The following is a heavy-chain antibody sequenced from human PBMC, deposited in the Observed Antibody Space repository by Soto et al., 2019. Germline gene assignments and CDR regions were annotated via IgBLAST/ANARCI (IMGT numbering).Heavy chain of an antibody. V-gene: IGHV3-23*01. CDR2: ISGNGDTT. CDR1: VFPLSTYV. D-gene: IGHD6-13*01. CDR3: ATVSYSSSRDFDY. Sequence: GGSLRLSCTGSVFPLSTYVMSWVRQAPGKGLEWVSGISGNGDTTYYPDSVKGRVTVSRDNSKNTMYLQMNSLRADDTAIYFCATVSYSSSRDFDYWGQGTLVTVSS. J-gene: IGHJ4*02.